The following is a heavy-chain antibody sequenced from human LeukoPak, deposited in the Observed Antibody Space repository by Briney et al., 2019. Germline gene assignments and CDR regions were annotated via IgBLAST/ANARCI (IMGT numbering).Heavy chain of an antibody. CDR2: IKTNTDGGTT. Sequence: GGSLRLSCAASGFTFIDAWMSWVRQAPGKGLEWVGRIKTNTDGGTTAYAAPVKGRFTISRDDSKNTLYLQMDSLRTEDTAVYFCTTFESTILYLDPWGQGTLVTVSS. V-gene: IGHV3-15*01. CDR1: GFTFIDAW. J-gene: IGHJ5*02. CDR3: TTFESTILYLDP. D-gene: IGHD5/OR15-5a*01.